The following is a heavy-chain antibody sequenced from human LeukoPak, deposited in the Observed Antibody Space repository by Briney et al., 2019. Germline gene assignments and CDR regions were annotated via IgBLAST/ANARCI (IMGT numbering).Heavy chain of an antibody. D-gene: IGHD3-10*01. CDR3: ARGTTLRGSGSYGDY. CDR1: GFIISTYW. V-gene: IGHV3-74*01. Sequence: GGSLRLSCAASGFIISTYWMYWVRQAPGKGLMWVSRINSDGSTTSYADSVEGRFIISRDNAKNTLFLEMNSLRAEDTAVYYCARGTTLRGSGSYGDYWGQGTLVTVSS. CDR2: INSDGSTT. J-gene: IGHJ4*02.